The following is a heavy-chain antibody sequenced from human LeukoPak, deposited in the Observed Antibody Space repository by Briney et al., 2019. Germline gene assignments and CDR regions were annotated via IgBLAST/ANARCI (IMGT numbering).Heavy chain of an antibody. CDR2: ISHTGGT. D-gene: IGHD6-13*01. J-gene: IGHJ4*02. CDR3: ARDFPPDIAAAAPLGY. Sequence: PSQTLSLTCTVSGGSISSADYYWTWIRQPPGKGLEWIGYISHTGGTYYNSSLLSRVTISVDRSKNQFFLTLGSVTAADTAVYYCARDFPPDIAAAAPLGYWGQGTLVTVSS. CDR1: GGSISSADYY. V-gene: IGHV4-30-2*01.